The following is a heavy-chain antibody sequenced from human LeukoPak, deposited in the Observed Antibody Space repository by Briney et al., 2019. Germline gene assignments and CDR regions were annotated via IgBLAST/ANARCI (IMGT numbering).Heavy chain of an antibody. V-gene: IGHV4-61*09. Sequence: SETLSLTCTVSGGSINSGSYCWSWIRQSAGKGLEWIGHIHISGSTNYNPSLKSRVTISVDTSKNQFSLKLSSVTAADTAVYYCARGLRQLVRSWHYWGQGTLVTVSS. CDR2: IHISGST. CDR3: ARGLRQLVRSWHY. CDR1: GGSINSGSYC. J-gene: IGHJ4*02. D-gene: IGHD6-6*01.